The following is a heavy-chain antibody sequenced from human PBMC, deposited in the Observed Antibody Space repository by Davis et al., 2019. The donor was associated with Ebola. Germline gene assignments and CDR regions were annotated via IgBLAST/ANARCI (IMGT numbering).Heavy chain of an antibody. J-gene: IGHJ2*01. CDR3: VKGTLGGGNWFFDH. Sequence: ASVKVSCKASGYTFSGYYMHWVRQAPGQGLEWMGWVNPATGATYYAQKFQGWVTMTRETSITSLYLEMSRLKSDDTAVYYCVKGTLGGGNWFFDHWGRGTLVTVSS. CDR1: GYTFSGYY. CDR2: VNPATGAT. V-gene: IGHV1-2*04. D-gene: IGHD1-26*01.